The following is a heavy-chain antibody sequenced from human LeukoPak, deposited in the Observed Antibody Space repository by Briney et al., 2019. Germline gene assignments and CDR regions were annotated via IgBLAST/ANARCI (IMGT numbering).Heavy chain of an antibody. CDR2: ISSSSSYT. CDR1: GFTFSDYY. V-gene: IGHV3-11*05. CDR3: ARVSSWSAFDY. Sequence: GGSLRLSCAASGFTFSDYYMSWIRQAPGKGLQWVSYISSSSSYTNYADSVKGRFTISRDNAKNSLYLQMNSLRAEDTAVYYCARVSSWSAFDYWGQGTLVTVSS. D-gene: IGHD6-13*01. J-gene: IGHJ4*02.